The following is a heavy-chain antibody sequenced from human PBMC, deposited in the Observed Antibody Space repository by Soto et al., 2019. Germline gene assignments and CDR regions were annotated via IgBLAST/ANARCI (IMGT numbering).Heavy chain of an antibody. CDR2: ISSSSSYI. V-gene: IGHV3-21*04. Sequence: EVQLVESGGGLVKPGGSLRLSCAASGFTFSSYDMNWVRQAPGKGLEWVSSISSSSSYIYYADSVKGRFTISRDNAKNSLYLQMNSLRDEDTGVYYCTSTRRDGYNNYYYYYGMDVRGQGTTVTVSS. CDR1: GFTFSSYD. D-gene: IGHD5-12*01. CDR3: TSTRRDGYNNYYYYYGMDV. J-gene: IGHJ6*02.